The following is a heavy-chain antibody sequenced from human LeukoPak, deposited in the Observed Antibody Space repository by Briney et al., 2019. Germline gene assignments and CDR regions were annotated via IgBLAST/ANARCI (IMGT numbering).Heavy chain of an antibody. D-gene: IGHD2-21*01. V-gene: IGHV1-69*02. J-gene: IGHJ4*02. CDR3: ARGLGCGGDCYHDY. CDR2: IIPILGIA. Sequence: SSVKVSCKASGGTFSSYTISWVRQAPGQGLEWMGRIIPILGIANYAQKFQGRVTITADKSTSTAYMELSSLRSEDTAVYYCARGLGCGGDCYHDYWGQGTLVTVSS. CDR1: GGTFSSYT.